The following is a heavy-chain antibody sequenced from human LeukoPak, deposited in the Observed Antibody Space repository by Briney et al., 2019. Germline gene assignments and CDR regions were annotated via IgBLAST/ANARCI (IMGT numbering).Heavy chain of an antibody. V-gene: IGHV3-48*02. D-gene: IGHD5-12*01. CDR2: ISPDRSTI. J-gene: IGHJ4*02. CDR3: ARDGGRGYDALDY. CDR1: GFTFSSYS. Sequence: GGSLRLSCVASGFTFSSYSMNWVRQAPGKGLEWVSYISPDRSTIYYANSVKGRFTISRDDAKNSLYLQMNSLRDEDTAVYYCARDGGRGYDALDYWGRGTRVTVSS.